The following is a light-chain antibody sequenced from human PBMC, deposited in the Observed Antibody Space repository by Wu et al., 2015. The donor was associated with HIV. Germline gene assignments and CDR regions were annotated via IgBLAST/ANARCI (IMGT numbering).Light chain of an antibody. J-gene: IGKJ4*01. CDR2: DAS. CDR1: QSISYF. CDR3: QQYGSSPLT. Sequence: EVVLTQSPATLSLSLGERATLSCRASQSISYFLAWYQQKPGQAPRLLIYDASNRVPGIPARFSGSGSGTDFTLTISRLEPEDFAVYYCQQYGSSPLTFGGGTKVEIK. V-gene: IGKV3-20*01.